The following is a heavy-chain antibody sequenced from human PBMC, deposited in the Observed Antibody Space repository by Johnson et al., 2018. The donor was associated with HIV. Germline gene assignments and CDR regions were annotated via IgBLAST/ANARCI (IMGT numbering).Heavy chain of an antibody. Sequence: LLVESGGGLVQPGRSLRLSCAASGFTFDDYAMHWVRQAPGKGLEWVSGISWNSGSIGYADSVKGRFTISRDNAKNSLYLQMNSLRAEDTALYYCANGRGSSWTPYDAFDIWGQGTTVTVSS. CDR3: ANGRGSSWTPYDAFDI. J-gene: IGHJ3*02. V-gene: IGHV3-9*01. CDR2: ISWNSGSI. CDR1: GFTFDDYA. D-gene: IGHD6-13*01.